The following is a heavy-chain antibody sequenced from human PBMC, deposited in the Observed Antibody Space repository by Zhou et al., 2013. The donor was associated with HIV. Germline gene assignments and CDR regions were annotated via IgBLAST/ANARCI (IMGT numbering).Heavy chain of an antibody. V-gene: IGHV1-24*01. J-gene: IGHJ6*02. CDR1: GYSLSELS. Sequence: QVQLVQSGAEVKKPGASVKVSCKISGYSLSELSMHWVRQAPGKGLEWMGGFDPEDGETIYAQKFQGRVTMTEDASTDTAYMELSSLRAEDTAVYYCARDDSGSSSFYGMDVWGPRDHGHRLL. CDR2: FDPEDGET. CDR3: ARDDSGSSSFYGMDV. D-gene: IGHD1-26*01.